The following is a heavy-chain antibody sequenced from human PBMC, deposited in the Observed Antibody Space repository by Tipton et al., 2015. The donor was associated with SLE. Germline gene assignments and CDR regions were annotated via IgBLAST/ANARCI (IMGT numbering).Heavy chain of an antibody. D-gene: IGHD2-2*01. CDR3: ARVPALYYYYMDV. V-gene: IGHV4-4*02. CDR2: VYHSGST. Sequence: TLSLTCAVSGVSISVSHWWSWVRQSPGKGLEWIGEVYHSGSTNYNPSLKSRVTISVNTSKNQFSLKLSSVTAADTAVYYCARVPALYYYYMDVWGKGPTVPVSS. CDR1: GVSISVSHW. J-gene: IGHJ6*03.